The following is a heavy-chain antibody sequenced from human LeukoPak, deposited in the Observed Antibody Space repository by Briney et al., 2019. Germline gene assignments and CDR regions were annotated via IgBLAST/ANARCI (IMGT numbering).Heavy chain of an antibody. J-gene: IGHJ5*02. CDR2: IIPILNIT. V-gene: IGHV1-69*04. Sequence: SVKVSCKASRGTFSKYAISWVRQAPGQGLEWMGRIIPILNITHYAQKFQGRVTIAAEKSTSTDYMELSSLRSEDTAVYYCARDVLDYGDSYNWFDPWGQGTLVTVSS. CDR1: RGTFSKYA. CDR3: ARDVLDYGDSYNWFDP. D-gene: IGHD4-17*01.